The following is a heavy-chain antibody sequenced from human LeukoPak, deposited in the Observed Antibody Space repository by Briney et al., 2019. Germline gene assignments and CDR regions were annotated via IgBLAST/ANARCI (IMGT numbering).Heavy chain of an antibody. CDR2: IYPGDSDI. J-gene: IGHJ4*02. CDR1: GYSFTSYW. Sequence: GESLIISCNGSGYSFTSYWIDWVRQMPGKGLEWVGVIYPGDSDIRYSPSFQGQVTISADKSISTAYLQLSSLKASDTAMYYCARGPLGYCSGGSCYGYNYGGQGTLVTVS. V-gene: IGHV5-51*01. D-gene: IGHD2-15*01. CDR3: ARGPLGYCSGGSCYGYNY.